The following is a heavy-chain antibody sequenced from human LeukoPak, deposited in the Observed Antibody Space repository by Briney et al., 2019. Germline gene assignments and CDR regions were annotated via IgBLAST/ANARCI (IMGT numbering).Heavy chain of an antibody. CDR2: ISAYNGNT. Sequence: ASVNVSCKASGYTFTSYGISWVRQAPGQGLEWMGWISAYNGNTNYAQKLQGRVTMTTDTSTSTAYMELRSLRSDDTAVYYCASGVYYYGSGSYFSRAEYFQHWGQGTLVTVSS. J-gene: IGHJ1*01. CDR1: GYTFTSYG. D-gene: IGHD3-10*01. V-gene: IGHV1-18*01. CDR3: ASGVYYYGSGSYFSRAEYFQH.